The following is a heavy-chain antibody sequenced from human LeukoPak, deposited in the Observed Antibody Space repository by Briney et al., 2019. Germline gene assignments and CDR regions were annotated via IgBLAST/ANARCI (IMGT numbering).Heavy chain of an antibody. CDR3: ARAPKGMTTVRYYYYYYMDV. V-gene: IGHV4-31*03. J-gene: IGHJ6*03. CDR1: GGSINSGDYY. Sequence: SETLSLTCTVSGGSINSGDYYWNWIRQHPGKGLEWIGYIYYSGSTFYNPSLKSRVTMSVDTSKNQFSLKLSSVTAADTAVYYCARAPKGMTTVRYYYYYYMDVWGKGTTVTVSS. D-gene: IGHD4-11*01. CDR2: IYYSGST.